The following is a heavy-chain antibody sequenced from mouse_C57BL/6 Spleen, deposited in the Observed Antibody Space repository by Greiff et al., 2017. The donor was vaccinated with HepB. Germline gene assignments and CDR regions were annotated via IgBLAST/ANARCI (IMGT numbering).Heavy chain of an antibody. Sequence: QVQLKQSGPELVKPGASVKISCKASGYTFTDYYINWVKQRPGQGLEWIGWIFPGSGSTYYNEKFKGKATLTVDKSSSTAYMLLSSLTSEDSAVYFCARHYGSSYDWYFDVWGTGTTVTVSS. CDR2: IFPGSGST. CDR3: ARHYGSSYDWYFDV. V-gene: IGHV1-75*01. J-gene: IGHJ1*03. CDR1: GYTFTDYY. D-gene: IGHD1-1*01.